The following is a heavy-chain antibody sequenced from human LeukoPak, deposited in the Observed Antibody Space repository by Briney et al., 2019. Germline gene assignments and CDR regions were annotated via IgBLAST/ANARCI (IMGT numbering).Heavy chain of an antibody. V-gene: IGHV1-69*04. Sequence: GASVKVSCKASGGTFSSYTISWVRQAPGQGLEWMGRIIPILGIANYAQKFQGRVTFTADKSTSTAYMELSSLRSEDTAVYYCARDRGPNCGGDCYDAFDIWGQGTMVTVSS. CDR3: ARDRGPNCGGDCYDAFDI. CDR1: GGTFSSYT. D-gene: IGHD2-21*01. CDR2: IIPILGIA. J-gene: IGHJ3*02.